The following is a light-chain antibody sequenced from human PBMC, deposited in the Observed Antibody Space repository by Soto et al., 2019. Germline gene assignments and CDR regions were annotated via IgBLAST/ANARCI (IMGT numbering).Light chain of an antibody. CDR3: QPYGSSPFT. V-gene: IGKV3-20*01. CDR1: QSVSSSY. CDR2: GAS. Sequence: EIVLTQSPGTLSLSPGERATLSCRASQSVSSSYLAWYQQKPGQAPRLLIYGASSRATGIPDRFSGSGSGTDFTLTISRLEPEDFAVYYCQPYGSSPFTFGPGTKVD. J-gene: IGKJ3*01.